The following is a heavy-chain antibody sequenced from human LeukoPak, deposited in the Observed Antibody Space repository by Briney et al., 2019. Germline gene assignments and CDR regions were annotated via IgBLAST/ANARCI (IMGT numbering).Heavy chain of an antibody. CDR1: GFTFSTYA. V-gene: IGHV3-53*01. J-gene: IGHJ5*02. Sequence: GGSLRLSCAASGFTFSTYAMSWVRQAPGKGLEWVSVIYSGGSTYYADSVKGRFTISRDDSKNTLYLQMNSLRAEDTAVYYCARWSITSWFDPWGQGTLVTVSS. D-gene: IGHD3-3*01. CDR2: IYSGGST. CDR3: ARWSITSWFDP.